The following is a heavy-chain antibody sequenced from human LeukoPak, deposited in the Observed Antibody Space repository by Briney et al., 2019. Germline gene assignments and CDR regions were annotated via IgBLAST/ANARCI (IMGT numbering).Heavy chain of an antibody. J-gene: IGHJ4*02. V-gene: IGHV1-8*01. Sequence: ASVKVSCKASGYTFTSYDINWVRQATGQGLEWMGWMNPNSGNTGYVQKFQGRVTMTRNTSISTAYMELSSLRSEDTAVYYCARGHYDSSGSDYWGQGTLVTVSS. CDR1: GYTFTSYD. D-gene: IGHD3-22*01. CDR2: MNPNSGNT. CDR3: ARGHYDSSGSDY.